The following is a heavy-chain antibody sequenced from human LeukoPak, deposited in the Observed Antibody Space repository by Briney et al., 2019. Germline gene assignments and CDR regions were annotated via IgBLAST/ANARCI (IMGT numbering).Heavy chain of an antibody. CDR3: ARGVEPLAANTLAY. J-gene: IGHJ4*02. CDR2: LYSDGNT. V-gene: IGHV3-53*01. D-gene: IGHD1-14*01. Sequence: GGSLRLSCAASGFTVITNDMTWVRQAPGKGLEWVSVLYSDGNTIYADSVQGRFTISRDNSKNTLYLEMNSLSPDDTAVYYCARGVEPLAANTLAYWGQGTLVTVSS. CDR1: GFTVITND.